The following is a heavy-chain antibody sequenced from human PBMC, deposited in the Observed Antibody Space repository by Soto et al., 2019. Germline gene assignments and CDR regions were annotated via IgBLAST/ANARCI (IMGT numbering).Heavy chain of an antibody. CDR2: ISGSGGST. V-gene: IGHV3-23*01. J-gene: IGHJ4*02. CDR3: AKHRGYSSASPRALLGYFDY. CDR1: GFTFSSYA. Sequence: GGSLRLSCAASGFTFSSYAMSWVRQAPGKGLEWVSAISGSGGSTYYADSVKGRFTISRDNSKNTLYLQMNSLRAEDPAVYYCAKHRGYSSASPRALLGYFDYWGQGTLVTVSS. D-gene: IGHD6-6*01.